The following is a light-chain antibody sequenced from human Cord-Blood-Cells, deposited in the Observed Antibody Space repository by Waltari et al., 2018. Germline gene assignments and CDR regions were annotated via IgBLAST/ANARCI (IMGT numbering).Light chain of an antibody. CDR3: QQRSNWPPALT. V-gene: IGKV3-11*01. CDR2: DAS. Sequence: EIVLTQSPATLSLSPGERATLSCRASQSVSSYLAWHQQKPGQAPRLLIYDASNRATGIPARFSGSGSGTDFTLTISSLEPEEFAVYYCQQRSNWPPALTFGGGTKVEIK. J-gene: IGKJ4*01. CDR1: QSVSSY.